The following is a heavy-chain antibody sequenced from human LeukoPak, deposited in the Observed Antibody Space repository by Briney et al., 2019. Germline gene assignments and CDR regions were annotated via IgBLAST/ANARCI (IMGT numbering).Heavy chain of an antibody. J-gene: IGHJ4*02. CDR3: ARAGSYGYDY. CDR2: INHSGST. CDR1: GYSISSGYY. Sequence: PSETLSLTCAVSGYSISSGYYWGWIRQPPGKGLEWIGEINHSGSTNYNPSLKSRVTISVDTSKNQFSLKLSSVTAADTAVYYCARAGSYGYDYWGQGTLVTVSS. V-gene: IGHV4-38-2*01. D-gene: IGHD5-18*01.